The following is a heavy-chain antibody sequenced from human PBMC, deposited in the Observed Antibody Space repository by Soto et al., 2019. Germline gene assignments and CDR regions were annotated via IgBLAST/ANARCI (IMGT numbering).Heavy chain of an antibody. CDR2: IYYSGST. D-gene: IGHD1-20*01. J-gene: IGHJ5*02. V-gene: IGHV4-39*01. CDR3: ARYNWNILGFDP. Sequence: SETLSLTCTVSGGSISSSSYYWGWIRQPPGKGLEWIGSIYYSGSTYYNPSLKSRVTISVDTSKNQFSLKLSSVTAADTAVYYCARYNWNILGFDPWGQGTLVTVSS. CDR1: GGSISSSSYY.